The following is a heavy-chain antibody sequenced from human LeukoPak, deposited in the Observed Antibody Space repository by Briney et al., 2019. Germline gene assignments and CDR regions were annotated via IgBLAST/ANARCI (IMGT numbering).Heavy chain of an antibody. Sequence: PGGSLRLSRAASGFTFSSYAMSWLGQAPRKGLEGVSGISGSGGSTYYQDSVQGRFTISRGNSQNTLPLQMNSLRAHDTAVYFCAKDNYDDSSGYYGEHFQHWGRGTLVSVSS. V-gene: IGHV3-23*01. D-gene: IGHD3-22*01. CDR1: GFTFSSYA. CDR3: AKDNYDDSSGYYGEHFQH. CDR2: ISGSGGST. J-gene: IGHJ1*01.